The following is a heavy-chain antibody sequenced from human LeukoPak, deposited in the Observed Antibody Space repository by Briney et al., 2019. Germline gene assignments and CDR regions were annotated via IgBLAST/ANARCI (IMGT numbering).Heavy chain of an antibody. CDR1: GFTSSSYA. D-gene: IGHD2-2*01. CDR2: IKQDGSEK. V-gene: IGHV3-7*01. Sequence: PGGSLRLSCAASGFTSSSYALNWVRQAPGKGLEWVANIKQDGSEKYYVDSVKGRFTISRDDAKNSLYLQMNSLRAEDTAVYYCASFVVGGDYWGQGTLVTVSS. CDR3: ASFVVGGDY. J-gene: IGHJ4*02.